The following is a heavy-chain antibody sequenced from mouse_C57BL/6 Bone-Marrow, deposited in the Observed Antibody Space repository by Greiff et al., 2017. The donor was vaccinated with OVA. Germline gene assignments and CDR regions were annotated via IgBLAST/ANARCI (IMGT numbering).Heavy chain of an antibody. V-gene: IGHV5-6*01. Sequence: EVQGVESGGDLVKPGGSLKLSCAASGFTFSSYGMSWVRQTPDKRLEWVATISSGGSYTYYPDSVQGRVTISRDNANNTLYLHISRLKSEDTGMYYCERRAGRDDYWGQGTTLTVSS. D-gene: IGHD3-3*01. J-gene: IGHJ2*01. CDR3: ERRAGRDDY. CDR1: GFTFSSYG. CDR2: ISSGGSYT.